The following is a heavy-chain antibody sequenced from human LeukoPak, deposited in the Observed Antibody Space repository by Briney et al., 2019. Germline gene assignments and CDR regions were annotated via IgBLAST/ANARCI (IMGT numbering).Heavy chain of an antibody. D-gene: IGHD6-19*01. CDR2: INPNSGGT. V-gene: IGHV1-2*02. CDR1: GYTFTDYY. CDR3: ARGIAVAGTFDY. J-gene: IGHJ4*02. Sequence: VASVKVSCKASGYTFTDYYMHWVRQAPGQGLEWMGWINPNSGGTNYAQQFQGRVTMTRDTSISTAYMELSNLRSDDTAVYYCARGIAVAGTFDYWGQGTLVTVSS.